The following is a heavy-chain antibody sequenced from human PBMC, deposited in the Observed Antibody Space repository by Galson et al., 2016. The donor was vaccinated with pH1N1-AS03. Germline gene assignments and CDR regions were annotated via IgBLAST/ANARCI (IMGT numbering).Heavy chain of an antibody. Sequence: ETLSLTCAVSGGSIIGRNGWSWVRQPPGKGLEWIGEIFHSGTTNFNPSLKSRVTLSLDKSKNQFSLKLTSVSAADTAVYYCARTLKSDFWTGYAKNYLDPWGQGTLVTVSS. V-gene: IGHV4-4*02. CDR2: IFHSGTT. J-gene: IGHJ5*02. CDR3: ARTLKSDFWTGYAKNYLDP. CDR1: GGSIIGRNG. D-gene: IGHD3/OR15-3a*01.